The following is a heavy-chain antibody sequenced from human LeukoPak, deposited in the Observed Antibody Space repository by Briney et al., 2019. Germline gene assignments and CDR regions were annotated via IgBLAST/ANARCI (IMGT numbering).Heavy chain of an antibody. Sequence: GGSLRLSCAASGFTFSSYAMSWVRQAPGKGLEWVSAISGSGGSTYYADSVNGRFTISRDNSKNTLYLQMNSLRAEDTAVYYCAKVLDYGFWSGPYYYYGMDVWGQGTTVTVSS. CDR1: GFTFSSYA. CDR3: AKVLDYGFWSGPYYYYGMDV. J-gene: IGHJ6*02. D-gene: IGHD3-3*01. V-gene: IGHV3-23*01. CDR2: ISGSGGST.